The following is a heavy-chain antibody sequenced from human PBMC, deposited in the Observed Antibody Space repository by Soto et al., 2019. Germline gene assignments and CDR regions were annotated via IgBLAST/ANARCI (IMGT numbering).Heavy chain of an antibody. CDR2: ISWKDEK. J-gene: IGHJ4*02. CDR3: AQRYGRNYYRRYFKS. CDR1: GFSLSTSGAG. V-gene: IGHV2-5*01. D-gene: IGHD1-26*01. Sequence: GSGPTLVNPTQTLTVTCTFSGFSLSTSGAGVGWIRQSPGKAPEWLALISWKDEKRCNPGLKSRLTITKDTSKNQVVLTMTDLDPVDTAPYFCAQRYGRNYYRRYFKSWRQRTLVTASS.